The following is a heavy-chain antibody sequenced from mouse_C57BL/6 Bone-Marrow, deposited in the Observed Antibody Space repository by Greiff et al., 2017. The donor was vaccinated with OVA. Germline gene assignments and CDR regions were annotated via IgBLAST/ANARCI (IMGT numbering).Heavy chain of an antibody. D-gene: IGHD2-5*01. CDR3: ARDSNYYFDY. CDR1: GYTFTSYW. J-gene: IGHJ2*01. Sequence: QVQLQQPGAELVKPGASVKLSCKASGYTFTSYWMQWVKQRPGQGLEWIGEIDPSDSYTNYNQKFKGKATLTVDTSSSTAYMQLSSLTSEDSAVYYCARDSNYYFDYWGQGTTLTGSS. V-gene: IGHV1-50*01. CDR2: IDPSDSYT.